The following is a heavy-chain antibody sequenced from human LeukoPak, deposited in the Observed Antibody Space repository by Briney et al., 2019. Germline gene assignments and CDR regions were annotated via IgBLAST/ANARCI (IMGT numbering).Heavy chain of an antibody. D-gene: IGHD3-16*02. CDR3: ARDKAVSPYAMDV. V-gene: IGHV1-69*13. Sequence: ASVKVSCKASGGTFSSYAISWVRQAPGQGLEWMGGIIPIFGTANYAQKFQGRVTITADESTSTAYMELRSLRSDDTAVYYCARDKAVSPYAMDVWGQGTTVTVSS. J-gene: IGHJ6*02. CDR2: IIPIFGTA. CDR1: GGTFSSYA.